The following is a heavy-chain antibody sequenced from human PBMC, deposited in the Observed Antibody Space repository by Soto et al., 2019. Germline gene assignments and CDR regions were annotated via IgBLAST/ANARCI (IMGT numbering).Heavy chain of an antibody. D-gene: IGHD3-22*01. CDR2: MNPNSGNT. Sequence: ASVKVSCKASGYTFTSYDINWVRQATGQGLEWMGWMNPNSGNTGYAQKFQGRVTMTRNTSISTAYMELGSLRSEDTVVSYCMRVEVVYYYDSSGKGAFEIWGQGTRVAVSS. CDR3: MRVEVVYYYDSSGKGAFEI. V-gene: IGHV1-8*01. CDR1: GYTFTSYD. J-gene: IGHJ3*02.